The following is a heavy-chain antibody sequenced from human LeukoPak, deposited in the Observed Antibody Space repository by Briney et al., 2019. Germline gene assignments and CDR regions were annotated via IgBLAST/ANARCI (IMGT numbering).Heavy chain of an antibody. D-gene: IGHD3-10*01. Sequence: PGGSLRLSCSASGLTLTNARMHWVRQAPGEGLDWVGRISSKTDGGATDYAAPVKGRFTISRDDSKNTLNLQMNSLKTEDTAVYYCTTGIRGDWGQGTLVTVSS. CDR2: ISSKTDGGAT. J-gene: IGHJ4*02. V-gene: IGHV3-15*07. CDR3: TTGIRGD. CDR1: GLTLTNAR.